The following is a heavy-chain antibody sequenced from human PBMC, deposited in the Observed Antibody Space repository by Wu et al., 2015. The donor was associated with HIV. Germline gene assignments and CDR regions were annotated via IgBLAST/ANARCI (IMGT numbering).Heavy chain of an antibody. CDR1: GGTFSSHP. D-gene: IGHD5-24*01. Sequence: HVQLVQSGTEVKKPGSSVKISCKAYGGNPGGTFSSHPISWVRQAPGQGLEWMGGIIPRLGTTNYAQIFQGRVTITADEFTTTAYMDLSSLRSEDTAVYYCARDVEMATIHSYYYAMDVWGQGTTVTVSS. V-gene: IGHV1-69*12. CDR2: IIPRLGTT. CDR3: ARDVEMATIHSYYYAMDV. J-gene: IGHJ6*02.